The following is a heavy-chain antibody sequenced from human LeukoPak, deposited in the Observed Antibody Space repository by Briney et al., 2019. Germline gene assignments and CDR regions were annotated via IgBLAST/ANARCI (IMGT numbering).Heavy chain of an antibody. J-gene: IGHJ6*03. V-gene: IGHV1-18*01. D-gene: IGHD5-18*01. CDR1: GYTFTSYG. CDR3: ARVPGFLAAWIQLWQDSYYYYHYMDL. CDR2: ISAYNGNT. Sequence: EASVKVSCKASGYTFTSYGISWVRQAPGQGLEWMGWISAYNGNTNYAQKLQGRVTMTTDTSTSTAYMELRSLRSDDTAVYYCARVPGFLAAWIQLWQDSYYYYHYMDLWGQGTTVTVSS.